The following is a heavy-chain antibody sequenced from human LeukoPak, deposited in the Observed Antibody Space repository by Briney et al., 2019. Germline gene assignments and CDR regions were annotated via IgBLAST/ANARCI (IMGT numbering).Heavy chain of an antibody. J-gene: IGHJ4*02. V-gene: IGHV4-39*02. CDR2: THYGGTT. Sequence: SETLSLTCTVSGGSIGSGYYWAWIRQPPGKGLEWIGSTHYGGTTHYNPSLQSRVTISADTSKNQFALDLRSVTAADTAVYYCTRDIGDFVSDFWGQGTLVTVSS. CDR1: GGSIGSGYY. D-gene: IGHD2-21*02. CDR3: TRDIGDFVSDF.